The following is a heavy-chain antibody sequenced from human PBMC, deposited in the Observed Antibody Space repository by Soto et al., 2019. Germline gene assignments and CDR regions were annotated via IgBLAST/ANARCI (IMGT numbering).Heavy chain of an antibody. D-gene: IGHD3-9*01. Sequence: SETLSLTCTVSGGSISGHFWSWIRQPPGKGLEWIGFIYYSGSTNYIPSLKSRVTISVDTSKNQFSLSLSSVTAADSAVYFCARLEGLATISYYFDFWGQGAQVTVSS. CDR3: ARLEGLATISYYFDF. CDR2: IYYSGST. CDR1: GGSISGHF. J-gene: IGHJ4*02. V-gene: IGHV4-59*08.